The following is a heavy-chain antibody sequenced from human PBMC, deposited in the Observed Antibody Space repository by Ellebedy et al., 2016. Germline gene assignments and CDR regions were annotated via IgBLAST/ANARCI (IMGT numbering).Heavy chain of an antibody. J-gene: IGHJ3*02. D-gene: IGHD4-17*01. Sequence: GESLKISXAASGFTFSSYWMSWVRQAPGKGLEWVANIKQDGSEKYYVDSVKGRFTISRDNAKNSLYLQMNSLRAEDTAVYYCARHATIRMTAVTRFDAFDIWGQGTMLTVSS. CDR1: GFTFSSYW. CDR2: IKQDGSEK. CDR3: ARHATIRMTAVTRFDAFDI. V-gene: IGHV3-7*03.